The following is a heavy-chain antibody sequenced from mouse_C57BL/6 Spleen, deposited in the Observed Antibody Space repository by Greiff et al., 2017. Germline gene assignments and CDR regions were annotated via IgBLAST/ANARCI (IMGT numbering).Heavy chain of an antibody. J-gene: IGHJ2*01. CDR3: AREDGYPGYYFDY. Sequence: EVKLVESEGGLVQPGRSMKLSCTASGFTFSDYYMAWVRQVPEKGLEWVANINYDGSSTYYLDSLKSRFIISRDNAKNILYLQLSSLKSEDTATYYCAREDGYPGYYFDYWGQGTTLTVSS. V-gene: IGHV5-16*01. D-gene: IGHD2-3*01. CDR2: INYDGSST. CDR1: GFTFSDYY.